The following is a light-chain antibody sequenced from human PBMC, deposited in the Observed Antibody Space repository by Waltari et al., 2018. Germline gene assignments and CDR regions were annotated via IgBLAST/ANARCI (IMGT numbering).Light chain of an antibody. J-gene: IGLJ3*02. CDR1: SSNIGAYNY. CDR3: SSYTGSNTLGV. CDR2: EVS. Sequence: QSALTQPASVSGSPGQSIAISCTGSSSNIGAYNYVSWYQHHPGKAPRLIIYEVSNRPSGVSNRVSGSQSANTASLTISGLQAEDEADYYCSSYTGSNTLGVFGGGTKLTVL. V-gene: IGLV2-14*01.